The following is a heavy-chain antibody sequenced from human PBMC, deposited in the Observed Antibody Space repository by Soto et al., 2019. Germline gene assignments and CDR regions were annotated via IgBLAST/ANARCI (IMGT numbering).Heavy chain of an antibody. V-gene: IGHV1-69*01. CDR1: GGTFSSHA. J-gene: IGHJ6*02. CDR2: IIPFFKAT. Sequence: VQLVQSGAEVKKPGSSVKVSYKASGGTFSSHAISWVRQAPGQGLEWMGGIIPFFKATNYAQKFQGRVTITAVDSASTAYMDLYSLRSEDTAVYYCARDVPLNYYDGTFSYYAMDVWGQGTTVTVSS. CDR3: ARDVPLNYYDGTFSYYAMDV. D-gene: IGHD3-16*01.